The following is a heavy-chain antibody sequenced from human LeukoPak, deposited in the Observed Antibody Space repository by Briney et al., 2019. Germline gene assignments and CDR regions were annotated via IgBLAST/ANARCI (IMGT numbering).Heavy chain of an antibody. V-gene: IGHV3-64D*06. Sequence: GGSLRLSCSASGFTFTSYAMHWVRQAPGKGLEFVSAISRNGDSTNYADSAKGRFTISRDNSKNTLYLQMSSLRSDDTAVYYCVKGGVTYGLNWGQGSLVTVSS. CDR2: ISRNGDST. CDR3: VKGGVTYGLN. CDR1: GFTFTSYA. D-gene: IGHD3-10*01. J-gene: IGHJ4*02.